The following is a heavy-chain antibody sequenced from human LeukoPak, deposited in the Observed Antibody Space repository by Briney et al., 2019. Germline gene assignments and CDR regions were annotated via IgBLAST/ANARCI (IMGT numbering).Heavy chain of an antibody. J-gene: IGHJ4*02. CDR2: INHSGST. CDR3: ARGGRMEEWEGTDY. CDR1: GGSFSGYY. Sequence: SETLSLTCAVYGGSFSGYYWSWIRQPPGKGLEWIGEINHSGSTNYNPSLKSRVTISVDTSKNQFSLKLSSVTAADTAVYYYARGGRMEEWEGTDYWGQGTLVTVSS. D-gene: IGHD1-26*01. V-gene: IGHV4-34*01.